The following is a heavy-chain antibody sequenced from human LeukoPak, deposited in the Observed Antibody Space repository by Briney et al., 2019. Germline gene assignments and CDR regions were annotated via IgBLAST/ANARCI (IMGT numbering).Heavy chain of an antibody. CDR3: ARDWVWITVVTSLFGFDP. D-gene: IGHD4-23*01. V-gene: IGHV1-2*02. J-gene: IGHJ5*02. CDR1: GYTFTGYY. CDR2: INPNSGGT. Sequence: RGASVKVSCKASGYTFTGYYMHWVRQAPGQGLEWMGWINPNSGGTNYAQKFQGRVTMTRDTSISTAYMELSRLRSDDTAVYYCARDWVWITVVTSLFGFDPWGQGTLVTVSS.